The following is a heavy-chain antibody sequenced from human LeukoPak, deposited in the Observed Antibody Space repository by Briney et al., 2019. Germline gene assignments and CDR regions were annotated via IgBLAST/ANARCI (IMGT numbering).Heavy chain of an antibody. CDR3: ARLCSGGSCYGWFDP. CDR1: GCSISSYY. J-gene: IGHJ5*02. V-gene: IGHV4-4*07. Sequence: SETLSLTCTVSGCSISSYYWSWIRQPAGKGLEWIGRIYTSGSTNYNPSLKSRVTMSVDTSKNQFSLKLSSVTAADTAVYYCARLCSGGSCYGWFDPWGQGTLVTVSS. CDR2: IYTSGST. D-gene: IGHD2-15*01.